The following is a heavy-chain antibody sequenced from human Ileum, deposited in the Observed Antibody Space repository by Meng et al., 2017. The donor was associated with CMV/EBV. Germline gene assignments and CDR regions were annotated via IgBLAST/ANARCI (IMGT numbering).Heavy chain of an antibody. Sequence: LTCAVYGGSVSGYFWSWIRQPPGKGLEWIGEIHHSGSTNYNPSLKSRVTISEDTSKNQFSLKLSSVTAADTAVYYCARAYSYYYFDYWGQGTLVTVSS. CDR3: ARAYSYYYFDY. D-gene: IGHD2-15*01. V-gene: IGHV4-34*01. CDR1: GGSVSGYF. CDR2: IHHSGST. J-gene: IGHJ4*02.